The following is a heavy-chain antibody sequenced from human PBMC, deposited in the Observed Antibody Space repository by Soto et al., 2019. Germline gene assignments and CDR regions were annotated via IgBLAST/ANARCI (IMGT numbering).Heavy chain of an antibody. V-gene: IGHV1-18*01. CDR2: INIYNGNT. CDR3: ALMDRTAAAARWFY. J-gene: IGHJ1*01. Sequence: VQLVQYGSEVKKPGASVKVSCKTSGYTFTNYGVSWVRQAPGQGLEWMGWINIYNGNTNYAQRFQGRVTMTADTSTRTAYMDLRNLRFNDTAVYFCALMDRTAAAARWFYWCQGTLVTVSS. CDR1: GYTFTNYG. D-gene: IGHD6-13*01.